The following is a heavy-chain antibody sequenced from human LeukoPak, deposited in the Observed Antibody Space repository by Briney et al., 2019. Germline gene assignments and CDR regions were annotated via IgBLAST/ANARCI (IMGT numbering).Heavy chain of an antibody. CDR2: IYPGDSDT. V-gene: IGHV5-51*01. CDR1: GYSFTSYW. J-gene: IGHJ4*02. Sequence: GESLKISCKGSGYSFTSYWIGWVRQMPGKGLEWMGIIYPGDSDTRYSPSFQGQVTISADKSISTAYLQWSSLKASDTAMYYCARLEGFPGTGSGWYVLENYFGYWGQGTLVTVSS. D-gene: IGHD6-19*01. CDR3: ARLEGFPGTGSGWYVLENYFGY.